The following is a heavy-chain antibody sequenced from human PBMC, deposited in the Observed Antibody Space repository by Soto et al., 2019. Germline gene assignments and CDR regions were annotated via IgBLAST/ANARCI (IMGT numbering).Heavy chain of an antibody. CDR2: IYYSGST. Sequence: SETLSLTCTVSGGSISSGGYYWSWIRQHPGKGLEWIGYIYYSGSTYYNPSLKSRVTISVDTSKNQFSLKLSSVTAADTAVYYCAREGYYYDSSGYHYLAHDYWGQGTLVTVSS. D-gene: IGHD3-22*01. V-gene: IGHV4-31*03. J-gene: IGHJ4*02. CDR3: AREGYYYDSSGYHYLAHDY. CDR1: GGSISSGGYY.